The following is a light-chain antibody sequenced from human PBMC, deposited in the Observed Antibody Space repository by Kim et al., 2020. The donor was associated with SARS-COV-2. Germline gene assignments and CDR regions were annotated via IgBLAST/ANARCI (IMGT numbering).Light chain of an antibody. Sequence: SPGESATLSCRASQSVSSSYLAWYQQKPGQAPRLLSYGASSRATGIPDRFSGSGSGTDFTLTISRLEPEDFAVYYCQQYGSSPATFGQGTKVDIK. CDR3: QQYGSSPAT. J-gene: IGKJ1*01. V-gene: IGKV3-20*01. CDR2: GAS. CDR1: QSVSSSY.